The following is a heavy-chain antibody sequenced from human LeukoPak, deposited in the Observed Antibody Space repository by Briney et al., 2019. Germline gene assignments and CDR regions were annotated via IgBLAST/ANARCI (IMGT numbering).Heavy chain of an antibody. CDR2: IVYDGSHK. V-gene: IGHV3-30*03. J-gene: IGHJ6*02. Sequence: GRSLRLSCAASGFTFSTYGMHWVRQAPGKGLQWVALIVYDGSHKFYADSVRGRFTISRDNSKNTLYLQMNSLRAEDTAVYYCARVKPKRDGYYGMDVWGQGTTVTVSS. D-gene: IGHD2-21*02. CDR1: GFTFSTYG. CDR3: ARVKPKRDGYYGMDV.